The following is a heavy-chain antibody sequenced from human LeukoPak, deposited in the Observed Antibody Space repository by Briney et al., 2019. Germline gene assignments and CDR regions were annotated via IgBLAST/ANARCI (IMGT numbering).Heavy chain of an antibody. D-gene: IGHD1-26*01. V-gene: IGHV3-73*01. Sequence: GGSLKLSCAASGFTFSGSAIHWVRQSFGKGLEWIGHIDKEKNSYATASAYAVSVEGRFTVSRDDSKNMAFLQMSGLKTEDTALYFCTRDSGTYNWLDPWGQGTLVTVSS. CDR3: TRDSGTYNWLDP. CDR2: IDKEKNSYATAS. CDR1: GFTFSGSA. J-gene: IGHJ5*02.